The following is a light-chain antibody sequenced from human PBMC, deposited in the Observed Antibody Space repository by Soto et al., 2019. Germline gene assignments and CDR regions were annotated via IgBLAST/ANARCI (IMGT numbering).Light chain of an antibody. Sequence: SYELTQPPSVSVSPGQTASITCSGDELGDKYVCWYQQKPGQSPVMVIYEDRKRPSGIPERFSGSNSGNTATLTISGTQTMDEADYYCQTWDSSTGVFGTGTKVT. V-gene: IGLV3-1*01. CDR2: EDR. J-gene: IGLJ1*01. CDR3: QTWDSSTGV. CDR1: ELGDKY.